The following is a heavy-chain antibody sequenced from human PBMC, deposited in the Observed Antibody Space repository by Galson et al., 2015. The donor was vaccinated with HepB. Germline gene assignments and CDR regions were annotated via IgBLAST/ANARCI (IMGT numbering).Heavy chain of an antibody. CDR1: GYTFSSYS. Sequence: SLRLSCAASGYTFSSYSMNWVRQAPGKGLEWVSSISSSSSYIYYADSVKGRFTISRDNAKNSLYLQMNSLRAEDTAVYYCARVRVVRGGNYYYGMDVWGQGTTVTVSS. V-gene: IGHV3-21*01. J-gene: IGHJ6*02. D-gene: IGHD3-10*01. CDR2: ISSSSSYI. CDR3: ARVRVVRGGNYYYGMDV.